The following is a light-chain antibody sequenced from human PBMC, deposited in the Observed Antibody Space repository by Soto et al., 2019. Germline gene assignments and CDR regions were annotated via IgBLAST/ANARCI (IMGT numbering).Light chain of an antibody. J-gene: IGKJ1*01. V-gene: IGKV1-39*01. CDR1: QSITNY. CDR3: QQSYSTPWT. CDR2: AAS. Sequence: DIQMTQSPSALSASVGDRVTITCLASQSITNYLNWYQHKPGQAPNLLIYAASTLQAGVPSRFSGSGSGTDFTLTISSLQPEDFATYYCQQSYSTPWTFGQGTKVHIK.